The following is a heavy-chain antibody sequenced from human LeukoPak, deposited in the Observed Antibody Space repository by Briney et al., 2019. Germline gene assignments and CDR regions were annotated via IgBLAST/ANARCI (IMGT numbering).Heavy chain of an antibody. J-gene: IGHJ2*01. Sequence: PGRSLRLSCAASGFTFSSYAMHWVRQAPGKGLEWVAVISYDGSNKYYADSVKGRFTISRDNSKNTLYLQMNSLRAEDTAVYYCARVDIPTHYYDSSGYYWYFDLWGRGTLVTVSS. CDR1: GFTFSSYA. V-gene: IGHV3-30*14. CDR2: ISYDGSNK. D-gene: IGHD3-22*01. CDR3: ARVDIPTHYYDSSGYYWYFDL.